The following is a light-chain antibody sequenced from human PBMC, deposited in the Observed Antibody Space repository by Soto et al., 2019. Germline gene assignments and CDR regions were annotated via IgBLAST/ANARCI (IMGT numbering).Light chain of an antibody. V-gene: IGKV1-5*03. CDR1: QSITTW. Sequence: DIQMTQSPSTLSASVGDRVTITRRASQSITTWLAWYQQKPGKAPKLLIYKAINLQSGVPSRFSGSGSGTGFTLTISSLQPDDFGTYYCQRYNDYQYVFGQGTKLDMK. J-gene: IGKJ2*01. CDR3: QRYNDYQYV. CDR2: KAI.